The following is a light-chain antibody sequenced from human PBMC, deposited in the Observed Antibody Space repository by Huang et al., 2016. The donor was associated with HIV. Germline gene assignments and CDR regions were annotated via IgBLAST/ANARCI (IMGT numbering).Light chain of an antibody. Sequence: DIVMTQSPDSLAVSLGERATINCKSSQSVLYNSNNKNYVAWYQQQPGLPPNLLIYWASTRESGVPDRFTGSGSGTDFTLTISSRQAEDVAVYYCQQYYNTLSYTFGQGTKLEIK. CDR1: QSVLYNSNNKNY. V-gene: IGKV4-1*01. J-gene: IGKJ2*01. CDR2: WAS. CDR3: QQYYNTLSYT.